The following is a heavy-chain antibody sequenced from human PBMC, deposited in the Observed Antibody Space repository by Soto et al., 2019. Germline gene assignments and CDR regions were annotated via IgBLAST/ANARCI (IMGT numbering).Heavy chain of an antibody. Sequence: SETLSLTCTVSGASISNYYWSWIRQHPGKGLEWMGYIYYSGSTYYNPSLKSRVTISVDTSKNQFSLKLSSVTAADTAVYYCASGEYSSPWGYFDYRGQGTLGTVSP. J-gene: IGHJ4*02. V-gene: IGHV4-59*06. CDR2: IYYSGST. CDR1: GASISNYY. CDR3: ASGEYSSPWGYFDY. D-gene: IGHD6-6*01.